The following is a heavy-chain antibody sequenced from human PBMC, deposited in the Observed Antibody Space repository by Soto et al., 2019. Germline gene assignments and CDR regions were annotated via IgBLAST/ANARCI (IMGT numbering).Heavy chain of an antibody. CDR1: GYSITNNG. J-gene: IGHJ4*02. CDR2: IWAHGTDQ. V-gene: IGHV3-33*06. Sequence: QVRLVQSGGGVVQPGRSLTLSCAASGYSITNNGMHWVRQAPGKGLEWVALIWAHGTDQYYADSVKGRFTVSRDTSTNTVYLQMNSLRAEETARYYCGKDIRSGSIDYWGQGTLVTVSS. D-gene: IGHD1-1*01. CDR3: GKDIRSGSIDY.